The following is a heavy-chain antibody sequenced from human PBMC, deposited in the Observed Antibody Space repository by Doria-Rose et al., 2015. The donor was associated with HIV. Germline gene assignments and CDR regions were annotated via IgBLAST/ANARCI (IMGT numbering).Heavy chain of an antibody. J-gene: IGHJ4*02. CDR1: GVSLSSPGMG. V-gene: IGHV2-26*01. CDR3: ARIKSSRWYHKYYFDF. D-gene: IGHD6-13*01. CDR2: IFSDDER. Sequence: QITLKESSPVLVKPTETLTLTCTVSGVSLSSPGMGVSWIRQPPGKALEWLANIFSDDERSYKTYLQSRLTISRGTSKSQVVLTITDMDPVDTATYYCARIKSSRWYHKYYFDFWGQGTLVIVSA.